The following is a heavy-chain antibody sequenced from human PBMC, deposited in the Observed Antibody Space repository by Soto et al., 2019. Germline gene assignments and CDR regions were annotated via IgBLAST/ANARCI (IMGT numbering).Heavy chain of an antibody. Sequence: SETLSLTCTVSGGSISSYYWSWIRQPPGKGLEWIGYIYYSGTTNYNPSLKSRVTISVDTSKNQFSLKLSSVTAAETAVYYCARYSGTYSYNWFDTWGKGTLVNVS. CDR2: IYYSGTT. CDR1: GGSISSYY. J-gene: IGHJ5*02. D-gene: IGHD1-26*01. V-gene: IGHV4-59*01. CDR3: ARYSGTYSYNWFDT.